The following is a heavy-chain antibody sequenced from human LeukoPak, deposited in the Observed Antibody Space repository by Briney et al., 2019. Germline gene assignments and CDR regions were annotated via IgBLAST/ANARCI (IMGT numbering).Heavy chain of an antibody. CDR1: GFTVSSNY. CDR2: IKQDGSEK. J-gene: IGHJ4*02. Sequence: GGSLRLSCAASGFTVSSNYMSWVRQAPGKGLEWVANIKQDGSEKYYVDSVKGRFTISRDNAKNSLYLQMNSLRAEDTAVYYCTTTVGYTGYDWGYWGQGTLVTVSS. CDR3: TTTVGYTGYDWGY. V-gene: IGHV3-7*03. D-gene: IGHD5-12*01.